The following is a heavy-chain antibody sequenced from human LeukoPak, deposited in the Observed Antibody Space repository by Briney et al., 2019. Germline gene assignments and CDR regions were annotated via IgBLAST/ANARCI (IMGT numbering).Heavy chain of an antibody. CDR2: INWNGGST. CDR3: AKDARYCSGGSCYLGAGWFDP. V-gene: IGHV3-20*04. J-gene: IGHJ5*02. CDR1: GFTFDDYG. D-gene: IGHD2-15*01. Sequence: GGSLRLSCAASGFTFDDYGMSWIRQAPGKGLEWVSGINWNGGSTGYADSVKGRFTISRDNAKNSLYLQMNSLRAEDTALYYCAKDARYCSGGSCYLGAGWFDPWGQGTLVTVSS.